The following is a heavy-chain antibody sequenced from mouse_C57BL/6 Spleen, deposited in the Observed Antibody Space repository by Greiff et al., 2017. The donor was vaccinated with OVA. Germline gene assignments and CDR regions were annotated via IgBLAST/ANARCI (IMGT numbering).Heavy chain of an antibody. V-gene: IGHV1-50*01. D-gene: IGHD1-1*01. CDR2: IDPSDSYT. J-gene: IGHJ2*01. CDR3: ARRNYYGSST. Sequence: VQLQQPGAELVKPGASVKLSCKASGYTFTSYWMQWVKQRPGQGLEWIGEIDPSDSYTNYNQKFKGKATLTVDTSSSTAYMQLSSLTSEDSAVYYCARRNYYGSSTWGQGTTLTVSS. CDR1: GYTFTSYW.